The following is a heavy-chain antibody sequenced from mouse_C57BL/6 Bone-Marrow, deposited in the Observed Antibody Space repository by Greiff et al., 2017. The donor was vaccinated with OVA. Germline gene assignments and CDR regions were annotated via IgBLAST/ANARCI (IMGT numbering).Heavy chain of an antibody. CDR3: ARYKGRVAVDYFDY. D-gene: IGHD1-1*01. CDR1: GFTFTNYY. V-gene: IGHV7-3*01. J-gene: IGHJ2*01. Sequence: EVQGVESGGGLVQPGDSLSLSCAASGFTFTNYYMSWVRQPPGKALEWLAFIRNKPNGSTTEYSASLKGRFTISRDNSQSILYLQMNALRAEDSATYYGARYKGRVAVDYFDYWGQGTALTVSS. CDR2: IRNKPNGSTT.